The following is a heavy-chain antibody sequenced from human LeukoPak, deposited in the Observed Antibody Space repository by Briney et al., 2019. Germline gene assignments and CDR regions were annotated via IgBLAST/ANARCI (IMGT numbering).Heavy chain of an antibody. CDR2: IYTSGST. CDR1: GGSISSYY. CDR3: ARVAARRGGGTGFDY. J-gene: IGHJ4*02. D-gene: IGHD6-6*01. Sequence: SETLSLTCTVSGGSISSYYWSWIRQPPGKGLEWIGRIYTSGSTNYNPSLKSRVTISVDTSKNQFSLKLSSVTAADTAVYYCARVAARRGGGTGFDYWGQGTLVTVSS. V-gene: IGHV4-4*07.